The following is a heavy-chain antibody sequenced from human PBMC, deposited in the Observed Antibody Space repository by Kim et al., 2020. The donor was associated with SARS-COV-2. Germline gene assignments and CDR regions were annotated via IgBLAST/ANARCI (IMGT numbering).Heavy chain of an antibody. D-gene: IGHD3-22*01. V-gene: IGHV3-33*01. CDR2: IWYDGSNK. J-gene: IGHJ1*01. CDR3: ARDLYDSSGYDVVQH. Sequence: GGSLRLSCAASGFTFSSYGMHWVRQAPGKGLEWVAVIWYDGSNKYYADSLKGRFTISRDNSKNTLYLQMNSLRAEDTAVYYCARDLYDSSGYDVVQHWGQGTLVTVSS. CDR1: GFTFSSYG.